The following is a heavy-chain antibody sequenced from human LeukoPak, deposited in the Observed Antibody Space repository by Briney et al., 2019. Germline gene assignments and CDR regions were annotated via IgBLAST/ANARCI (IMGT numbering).Heavy chain of an antibody. D-gene: IGHD6-6*01. CDR1: GFPFSRYS. V-gene: IGHV3-48*04. CDR3: AREGQLGPYYYYYMDV. CDR2: IGSGSSTI. Sequence: GGSLRLFCAASGFPFSRYSMNWARQAPGKGLGWVSYIGSGSSTIYYADSGKGRFTISRDNAKNSLYLQMNSLRAEDTAVYYCAREGQLGPYYYYYMDVGGKGTTVTVSS. J-gene: IGHJ6*03.